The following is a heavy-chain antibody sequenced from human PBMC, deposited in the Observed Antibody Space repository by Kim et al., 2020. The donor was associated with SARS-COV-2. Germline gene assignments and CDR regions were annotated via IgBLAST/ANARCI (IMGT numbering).Heavy chain of an antibody. J-gene: IGHJ4*01. Sequence: GGSLRLSCAASGFTFNNTWMSWVRQAPGKGLEWVGRRKSKIDGGTTDYAAPVKGRFTISRDDSKNTLYLQMNSLKTEDKAVYYCNKDWILKSGSYSIFD. V-gene: IGHV3-15*01. CDR2: RKSKIDGGTT. CDR1: GFTFNNTW. D-gene: IGHD1-26*01. CDR3: NKDWILKSGSYSIFD.